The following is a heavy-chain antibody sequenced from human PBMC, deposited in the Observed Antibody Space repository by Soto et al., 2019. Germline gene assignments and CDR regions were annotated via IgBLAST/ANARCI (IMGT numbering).Heavy chain of an antibody. Sequence: SETLSLTCAVSGGSITSTNWWSWVRQPPGKGLEWIGEIYHSGTTNYNPSLKSRVTISVDTSKNQFSLKLTSVTAADTAVYYCARDKITGLFDYWGQGTLVTVSS. J-gene: IGHJ4*02. CDR3: ARDKITGLFDY. CDR1: GGSITSTNW. V-gene: IGHV4-4*02. D-gene: IGHD2-8*02. CDR2: IYHSGTT.